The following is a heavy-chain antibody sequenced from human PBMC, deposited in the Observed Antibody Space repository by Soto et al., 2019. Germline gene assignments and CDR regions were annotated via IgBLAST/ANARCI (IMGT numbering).Heavy chain of an antibody. CDR1: GCSCSSYS. CDR2: ISGSGDTK. V-gene: IGHV3-48*02. Sequence: GVVKRSCASSGCSCSSYSMNWVRQAPGKGLEWVSFISGSGDTKYYADSVKGRFTISRDNAKNSLYLQMSSLRDEDTAVYYCAKYCSSDVCFGYWAQGTL. CDR3: AKYCSSDVCFGY. J-gene: IGHJ4*02. D-gene: IGHD2-8*01.